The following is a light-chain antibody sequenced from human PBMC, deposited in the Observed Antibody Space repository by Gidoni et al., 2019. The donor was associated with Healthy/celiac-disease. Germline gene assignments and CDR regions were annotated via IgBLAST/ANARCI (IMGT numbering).Light chain of an antibody. CDR3: HQYGSSPRT. Sequence: ETVLTQSPGTLSLSPGERATLSCRASQSVSSNYLAWYQQKPGQAPRLLIYGASSRATGIPDRFSGCGSGTDFTLTISRLEPEDFAMYYCHQYGSSPRTFGQGTKVDIK. CDR2: GAS. CDR1: QSVSSNY. V-gene: IGKV3-20*01. J-gene: IGKJ1*01.